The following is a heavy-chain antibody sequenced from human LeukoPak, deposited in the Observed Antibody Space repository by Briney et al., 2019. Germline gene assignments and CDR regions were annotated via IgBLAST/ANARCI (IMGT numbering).Heavy chain of an antibody. V-gene: IGHV3-23*01. CDR2: NSGSGGST. D-gene: IGHD3-3*01. CDR3: AKDRDFWSGYRDAFVI. CDR1: GFTFSSYA. Sequence: PGGSLRLSCAASGFTFSSYAMSWVRQAPGKGLEWVSANSGSGGSTYYADSVKGRFTISRDNSKNTLYLQMNSLRAEDTAVYYCAKDRDFWSGYRDAFVIWGQGTMVTVSS. J-gene: IGHJ3*02.